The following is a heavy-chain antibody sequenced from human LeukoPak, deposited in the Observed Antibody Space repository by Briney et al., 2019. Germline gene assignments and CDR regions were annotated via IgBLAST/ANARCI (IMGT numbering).Heavy chain of an antibody. D-gene: IGHD4-17*01. CDR3: ARDSYGDYVFWFDP. CDR1: GYTFTGYY. J-gene: IGHJ5*02. Sequence: GASVKVSCKASGYTFTGYYMHWVRQAPGQGLEWMGWINPNSGGTNYAQKFQGRVTMTRDTSISTAYMELSRLRSDDTAVYYCARDSYGDYVFWFDPWGQGTLVTVSS. V-gene: IGHV1-2*02. CDR2: INPNSGGT.